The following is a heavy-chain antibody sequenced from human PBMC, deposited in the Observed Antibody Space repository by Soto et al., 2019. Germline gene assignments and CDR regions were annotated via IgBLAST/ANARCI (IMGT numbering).Heavy chain of an antibody. CDR1: GFTFSSYD. CDR2: IGTAGDT. V-gene: IGHV3-13*01. D-gene: IGHD3-22*01. Sequence: GGSLRLSCAASGFTFSSYDMHWVRQATGKGLEWVSAIGTAGDTYYPGSVKGRFTISRENANNSLYLQMNSLRAGDTAVYYCARGKMNYYDSSGSWGAFDIWGQGTMVTVSS. J-gene: IGHJ3*02. CDR3: ARGKMNYYDSSGSWGAFDI.